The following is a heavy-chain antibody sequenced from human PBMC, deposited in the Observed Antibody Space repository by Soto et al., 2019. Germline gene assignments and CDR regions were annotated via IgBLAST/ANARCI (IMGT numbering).Heavy chain of an antibody. CDR1: GYTFTSYA. Sequence: ASVKVSCKASGYTFTSYAMHWVRQAPGQRLEWMGWINAGNGNTKYSQKFQGRVTITRDTSASTAYMELSSLRSEDTAVYYCARVPSSYYYDSSGYYTLDYWRQGTRVTVAS. CDR3: ARVPSSYYYDSSGYYTLDY. CDR2: INAGNGNT. J-gene: IGHJ4*02. D-gene: IGHD3-22*01. V-gene: IGHV1-3*01.